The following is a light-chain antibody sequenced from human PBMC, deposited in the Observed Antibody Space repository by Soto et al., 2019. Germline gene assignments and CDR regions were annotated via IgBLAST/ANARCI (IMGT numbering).Light chain of an antibody. V-gene: IGKV1-27*01. Sequence: DIQMTQSPSSLSASVGDRVTITCRASQGISTYLAWYQQKPGKVPKLLIYSASTLQSGVPSRFSGSGSGTDFTLTISSLEPEDVATYYCQHYNNAPYTFGQGTKLEI. J-gene: IGKJ2*01. CDR3: QHYNNAPYT. CDR2: SAS. CDR1: QGISTY.